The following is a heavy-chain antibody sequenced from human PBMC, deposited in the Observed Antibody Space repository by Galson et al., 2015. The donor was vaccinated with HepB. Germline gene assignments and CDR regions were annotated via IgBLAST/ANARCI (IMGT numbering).Heavy chain of an antibody. CDR3: ARDRNGYSSSSPPDYGMDV. V-gene: IGHV3-48*03. D-gene: IGHD6-6*01. Sequence: SLRLSCAASGFTFSSYEMNWVRQAPGKGLEWVSYISSSGSTIYYADSVKGRFTISRDNAKNSLYLQMNSLRAGDTAVYYCARDRNGYSSSSPPDYGMDVWGQGTTVTVSS. J-gene: IGHJ6*02. CDR1: GFTFSSYE. CDR2: ISSSGSTI.